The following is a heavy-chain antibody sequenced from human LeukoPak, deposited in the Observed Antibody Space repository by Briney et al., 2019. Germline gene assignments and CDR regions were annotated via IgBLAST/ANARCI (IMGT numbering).Heavy chain of an antibody. Sequence: GGSLRLSCAASGFTFSNYAMSWVRQAPGKGLEWVSYISSSGSTIYYADSVKGRFTISRDNAKNSLYLQMNSLRAEDTAVCYCARGYSSGWYGWFDPWGQGTLVTVSS. V-gene: IGHV3-11*01. CDR3: ARGYSSGWYGWFDP. CDR2: ISSSGSTI. J-gene: IGHJ5*02. CDR1: GFTFSNYA. D-gene: IGHD6-19*01.